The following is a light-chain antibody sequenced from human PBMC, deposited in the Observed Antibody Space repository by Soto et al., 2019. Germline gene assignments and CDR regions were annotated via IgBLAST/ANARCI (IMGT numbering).Light chain of an antibody. J-gene: IGLJ3*02. V-gene: IGLV2-11*01. CDR1: ISDVGDYNY. CDR3: CSYAGSYTWV. Sequence: QSALTHPRSVSGSPGQSVTISCTRTISDVGDYNYVSWYQQHPGKAPKLMIYDVNKRPSGVPDRFSGSKSGNTASLTISGLQAEDEADYYCCSYAGSYTWVFGGGTKVTVL. CDR2: DVN.